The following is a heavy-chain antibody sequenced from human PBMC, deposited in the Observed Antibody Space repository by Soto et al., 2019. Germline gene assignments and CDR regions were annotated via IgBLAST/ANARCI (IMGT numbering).Heavy chain of an antibody. Sequence: QVQLVESGGGVVQPGRSLRLSCAASGFTFSSYGMHWVRQAPGKGLEWVAVISYDGSNKYYADSVKGRFTISRDNSKNTLYLQMNSLRAEDTAVYYCAKDFDGYNSIFYYFDYWGQGTLVTVSS. D-gene: IGHD3-3*01. CDR3: AKDFDGYNSIFYYFDY. CDR1: GFTFSSYG. J-gene: IGHJ4*02. V-gene: IGHV3-30*18. CDR2: ISYDGSNK.